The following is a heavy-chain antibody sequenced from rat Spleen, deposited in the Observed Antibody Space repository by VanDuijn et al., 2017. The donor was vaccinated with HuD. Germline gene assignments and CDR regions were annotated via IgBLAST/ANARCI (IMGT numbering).Heavy chain of an antibody. V-gene: IGHV5-29*01. D-gene: IGHD1-2*01. CDR2: ISYVGIIT. Sequence: EVQLVESDGGLVQPGRSLKLSCAASGFTFSDYYMAWVRQAPTKGLEWVATISYVGIITYYRDPVKGRFTISRDNAKSTLYLQMDSLRSEDTATYYCARRTIAAIFRYFDFWGPGTMVTVSS. CDR1: GFTFSDYY. J-gene: IGHJ1*01. CDR3: ARRTIAAIFRYFDF.